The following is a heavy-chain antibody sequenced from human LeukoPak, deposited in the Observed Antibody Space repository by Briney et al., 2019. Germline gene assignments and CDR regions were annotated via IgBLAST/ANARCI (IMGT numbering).Heavy chain of an antibody. CDR2: IYYSGST. V-gene: IGHV4-4*02. Sequence: SGTLSLTCAVSGGSISSSNWWSWVRQPPGKGLEWIGEIYYSGSTNYNPSLKSRVTISVDKSKNQFSLKLSSVTAADTAVYYCARGYGSGSYYYGWFDPWGQGTLVTVSS. CDR3: ARGYGSGSYYYGWFDP. CDR1: GGSISSSNW. J-gene: IGHJ5*02. D-gene: IGHD3-10*01.